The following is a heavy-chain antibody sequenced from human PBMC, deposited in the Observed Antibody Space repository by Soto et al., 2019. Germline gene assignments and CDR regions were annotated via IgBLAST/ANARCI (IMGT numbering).Heavy chain of an antibody. CDR2: IYYTGST. V-gene: IGHV4-30-4*01. J-gene: IGHJ4*02. D-gene: IGHD6-13*01. CDR1: GGSISTGDYF. Sequence: PSETLSLTCTVSGGSISTGDYFWSWIRQPPGKGLEWIGYIYYTGSTFYNPSLRSRVTISGDTSKNEFSLKLSSVTAADTAVYYCARGRGSSWYFDYWGQGTLVTAPQ. CDR3: ARGRGSSWYFDY.